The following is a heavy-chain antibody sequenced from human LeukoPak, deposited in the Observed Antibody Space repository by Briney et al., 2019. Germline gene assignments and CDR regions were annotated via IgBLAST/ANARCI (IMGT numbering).Heavy chain of an antibody. Sequence: PSETLSLTCTVSGYSNSSGYYWGWIRQPPGKGLEWIGSIYHSGSTNYNPSLKSRVTISVDTSKNQFSLKLSSVTAADTAVYYCARGPPPDFDYWGRGTLVTVSS. CDR1: GYSNSSGYY. J-gene: IGHJ4*02. CDR3: ARGPPPDFDY. V-gene: IGHV4-38-2*02. CDR2: IYHSGST.